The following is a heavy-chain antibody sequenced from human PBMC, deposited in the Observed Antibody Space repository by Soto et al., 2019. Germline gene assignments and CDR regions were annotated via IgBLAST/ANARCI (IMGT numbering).Heavy chain of an antibody. CDR2: IIPILGIA. V-gene: IGHV1-69*02. J-gene: IGHJ4*02. CDR3: ARVGMATIGQVDY. D-gene: IGHD5-12*01. Sequence: GASVKVSCKASGGTFSSYTISWVRQAPGQGLEWMGRIIPILGIANYAQKFQGRVTITADKSTSTAYMELSSLRSEDTAVYYCARVGMATIGQVDYWGQGPLVTVSS. CDR1: GGTFSSYT.